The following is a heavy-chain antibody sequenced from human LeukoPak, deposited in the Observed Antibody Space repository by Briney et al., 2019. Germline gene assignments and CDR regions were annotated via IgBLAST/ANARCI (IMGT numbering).Heavy chain of an antibody. J-gene: IGHJ4*02. D-gene: IGHD2-15*01. V-gene: IGHV4-38-2*02. CDR3: ARDLGYCSGGSCHYYFDY. CDR2: IYHSGST. CDR1: GYSISSGYY. Sequence: SETLSLTCAVSGYSISSGYYWGWIRQPPGKGLEWIGSIYHSGSTYYNPSLKRRVTISVDTSKNQFSLKLSSVTAADTAVYYCARDLGYCSGGSCHYYFDYWGQGTLVTVSS.